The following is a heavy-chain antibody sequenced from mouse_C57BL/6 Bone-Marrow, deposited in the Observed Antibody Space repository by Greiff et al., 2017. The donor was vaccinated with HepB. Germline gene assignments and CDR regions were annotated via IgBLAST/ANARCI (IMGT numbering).Heavy chain of an antibody. Sequence: QVQLQQSGAELVKPGASVKMSCKASGYTFTSYWITWVKQRPGQGLEWIGDIYPGSGSTNYNEKFKSKATMTVDTSSSTAYMQLSSLTSEDSAVYYCARDWYWYFDVWGTGTTVTVSA. D-gene: IGHD4-1*01. J-gene: IGHJ1*03. V-gene: IGHV1-55*01. CDR1: GYTFTSYW. CDR2: IYPGSGST. CDR3: ARDWYWYFDV.